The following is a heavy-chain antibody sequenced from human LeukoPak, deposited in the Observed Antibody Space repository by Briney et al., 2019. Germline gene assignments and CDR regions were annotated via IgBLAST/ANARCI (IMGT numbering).Heavy chain of an antibody. V-gene: IGHV3-53*01. CDR1: GFTVSSNY. Sequence: GGSLRLSCAASGFTVSSNYMSWVRQAPGKGLEWVSVIYSGGSTYYADSVKGRFTISRDNSKNALYLQMNSLRAEDTAVYYCAKGTSSRTMRGGGYFDYWGQGTLVTVSS. CDR2: IYSGGST. CDR3: AKGTSSRTMRGGGYFDY. J-gene: IGHJ4*02. D-gene: IGHD3-22*01.